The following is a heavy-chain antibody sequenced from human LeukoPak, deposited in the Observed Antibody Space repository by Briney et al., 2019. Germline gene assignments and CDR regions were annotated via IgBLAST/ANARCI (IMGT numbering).Heavy chain of an antibody. J-gene: IGHJ5*02. Sequence: PSQTLSLTCTVSGGSISSGDYYWSWIRQPPGKGLEWIGYIYYSGSTYYNPSLKSRVTISVDTSKNQFSLKLSSVTAADTAVYYCARDAHGYGDYGWFDPWGQGTLVTVSS. D-gene: IGHD4-17*01. CDR1: GGSISSGDYY. CDR2: IYYSGST. CDR3: ARDAHGYGDYGWFDP. V-gene: IGHV4-30-4*01.